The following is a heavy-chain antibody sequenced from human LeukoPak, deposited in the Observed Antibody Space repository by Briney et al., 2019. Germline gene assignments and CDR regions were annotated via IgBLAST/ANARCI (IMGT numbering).Heavy chain of an antibody. CDR1: GFTFSSYA. V-gene: IGHV3-30-3*01. CDR3: AREGVVDAFDI. Sequence: PGGSLSLSCAASGFTFSSYAMHWVRQAPGKGLEWVAVISYDGSNKYYADSVKGRFTISRDNSKNTLYLQMNSLRAEDTAVYYCAREGVVDAFDIWGQGTMVTVSS. CDR2: ISYDGSNK. D-gene: IGHD3-3*01. J-gene: IGHJ3*02.